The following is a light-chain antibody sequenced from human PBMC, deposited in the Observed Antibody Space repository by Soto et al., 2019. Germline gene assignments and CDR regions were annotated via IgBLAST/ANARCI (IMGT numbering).Light chain of an antibody. CDR3: QQYTGPPTT. Sequence: EIVLTQSPATLSLSPGERATLSCRASQSVTISLAWYQQKPGQAPRLLVYDASNRATGIPTRFSGSGSGTDFTLTISNLEPEDSAVYFCQQYTGPPTTFGQGTRLEIK. CDR2: DAS. CDR1: QSVTIS. V-gene: IGKV3-11*01. J-gene: IGKJ5*01.